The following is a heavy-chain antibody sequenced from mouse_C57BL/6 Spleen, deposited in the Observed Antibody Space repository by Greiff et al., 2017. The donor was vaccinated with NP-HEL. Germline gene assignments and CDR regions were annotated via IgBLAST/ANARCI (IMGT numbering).Heavy chain of an antibody. CDR1: GFSFTTYA. Sequence: EVHLVESGGGLVQPKGSLKLSCAASGFSFTTYAMNWVRQAPGKGLEWVARIRSKSNNYATYYADSVKDRFTISRDDSESMLYLQMNNLKTEDTAMYYCVRHHHWYFDVWGTGTTVTVSS. CDR2: IRSKSNNYAT. J-gene: IGHJ1*03. CDR3: VRHHHWYFDV. V-gene: IGHV10-1*01.